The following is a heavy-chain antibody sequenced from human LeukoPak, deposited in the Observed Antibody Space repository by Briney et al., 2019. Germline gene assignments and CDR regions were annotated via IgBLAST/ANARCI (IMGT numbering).Heavy chain of an antibody. CDR3: ARVRYYDFWSGYYPYFDY. J-gene: IGHJ4*02. D-gene: IGHD3-3*01. CDR1: GGSISSGGYY. CDR2: IYYSGST. V-gene: IGHV4-31*03. Sequence: SETLSLTCTVSGGSISSGGYYWSWIRQHPGKGLEWIGYIYYSGSTYYNPSLKSRVTISVDTSKNQFSLKLSSVTAADTAVYYCARVRYYDFWSGYYPYFDYWGQGTLVTVSS.